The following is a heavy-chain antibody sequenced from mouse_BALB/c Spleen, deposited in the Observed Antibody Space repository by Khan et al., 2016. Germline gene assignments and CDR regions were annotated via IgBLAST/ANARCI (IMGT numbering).Heavy chain of an antibody. CDR3: ASEGLRRGFAY. Sequence: EVELVESGGGLVKPGGSLKLSCAASGFTFSDYYMYWVRQTPEKRLEWVATISDGGSSTYYPDRVKGRFTISRDTAKNNLYLQMSSLKSEDTAMYYCASEGLRRGFAYWGQGTLVTVSA. CDR1: GFTFSDYY. CDR2: ISDGGSST. D-gene: IGHD2-4*01. J-gene: IGHJ3*01. V-gene: IGHV5-4*02.